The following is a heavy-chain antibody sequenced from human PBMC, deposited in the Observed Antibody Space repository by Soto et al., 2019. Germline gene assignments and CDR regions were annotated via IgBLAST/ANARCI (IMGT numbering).Heavy chain of an antibody. J-gene: IGHJ4*02. V-gene: IGHV1-18*01. CDR2: ISGYNGNT. CDR3: ARDSSPRVVRGSLTFHY. D-gene: IGHD3-10*01. CDR1: GYTFTSYG. Sequence: ASVKVSCKASGYTFTSYGITWVRQAPGQGLEWMGWISGYNGNTNYAQNLQGRVTMTTDTSTSTAYMELRSLRSDDTAVFYCARDSSPRVVRGSLTFHYWGQGTLVTVSS.